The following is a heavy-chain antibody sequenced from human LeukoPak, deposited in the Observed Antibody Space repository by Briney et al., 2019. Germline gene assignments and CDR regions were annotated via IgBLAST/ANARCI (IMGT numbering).Heavy chain of an antibody. CDR3: ARHEGSYFDKSGYTFEY. J-gene: IGHJ4*02. Sequence: SETLSLTCTVSGGSVNKGPHYWGWIRQPPGKGLEWIGGILYSGNTYYNASLKSRVTISVDTSKNQFSLRLSSVTAADRAVYYCARHEGSYFDKSGYTFEYWGQGIVVTVSS. CDR2: ILYSGNT. D-gene: IGHD3-22*01. CDR1: GGSVNKGPHY. V-gene: IGHV4-39*01.